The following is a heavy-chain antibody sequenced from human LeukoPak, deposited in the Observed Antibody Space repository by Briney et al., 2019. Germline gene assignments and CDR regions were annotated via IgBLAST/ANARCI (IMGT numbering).Heavy chain of an antibody. D-gene: IGHD5-18*01. CDR3: ARRHGYSYGSQFDY. J-gene: IGHJ4*02. CDR1: GGSISSSSYY. Sequence: SETLSLTCTVSGGSISSSSYYWAWIRQPPGKGLEWIGTIYYTGSTYYNPSLKSRVTISIDTSKNQFSLKLSSVTAADTTVYYCARRHGYSYGSQFDYWGQGTLVTVSS. V-gene: IGHV4-39*01. CDR2: IYYTGST.